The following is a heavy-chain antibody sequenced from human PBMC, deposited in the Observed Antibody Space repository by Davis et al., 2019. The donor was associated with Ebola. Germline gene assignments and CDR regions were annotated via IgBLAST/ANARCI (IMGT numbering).Heavy chain of an antibody. D-gene: IGHD3-10*01. CDR2: IRKDGVQK. J-gene: IGHJ6*02. Sequence: GESLKISCAASGFTFSDYYMSWIRQAPGKGLEWVATIRKDGVQKFYVDSVKGRFIISRDNAKNSLYLQMNSLRAEDTAVYYCARDIEGYGSGIVYYYGMDVWGQGTTVTVSS. V-gene: IGHV3-7*03. CDR3: ARDIEGYGSGIVYYYGMDV. CDR1: GFTFSDYY.